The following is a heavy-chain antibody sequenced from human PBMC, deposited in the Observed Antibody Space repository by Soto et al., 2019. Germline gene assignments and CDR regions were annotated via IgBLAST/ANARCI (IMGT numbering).Heavy chain of an antibody. CDR2: IKQGGSEK. CDR1: GFIFSNYW. Sequence: GGSLRLSCAASGFIFSNYWMSWVRQAPGKGLEWVANIKQGGSEKHYVDSVKGRFTISRDNAKNSLYLQMNSLRAEDTAVYYCARDFAAHRIWGRGTLVTVSS. D-gene: IGHD6-13*01. J-gene: IGHJ4*02. CDR3: ARDFAAHRI. V-gene: IGHV3-7*01.